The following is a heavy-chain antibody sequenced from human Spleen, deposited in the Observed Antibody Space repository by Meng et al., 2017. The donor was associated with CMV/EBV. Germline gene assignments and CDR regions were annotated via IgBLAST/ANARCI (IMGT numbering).Heavy chain of an antibody. CDR1: GYTFTSYG. CDR3: ARDRGQGYSSSSGSDY. Sequence: ASVKVSCKASGYTFTSYGIGWVRQAPGRGLEWMGWISGYNGHRNYAQKLQDRVTMTTDTSTSTAYMELRSLRSDDTAVYYCARDRGQGYSSSSGSDYWGQGTLVTVSS. CDR2: ISGYNGHR. D-gene: IGHD6-6*01. J-gene: IGHJ4*02. V-gene: IGHV1-18*01.